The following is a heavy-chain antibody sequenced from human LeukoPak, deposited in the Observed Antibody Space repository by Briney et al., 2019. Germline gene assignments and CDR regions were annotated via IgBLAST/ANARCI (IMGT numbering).Heavy chain of an antibody. J-gene: IGHJ5*02. Sequence: GGSLRLSCAVSGFTLGSHFMGWVRQTPGKGLEWVSGFSGGSTYYTDSVKGRFTISRDNSKNTLYLQMNSLRAEDTAVYYCAKGLAAAGNWFDPWGQGTLVTASS. CDR1: GFTLGSHF. CDR3: AKGLAAAGNWFDP. V-gene: IGHV3-53*01. D-gene: IGHD6-13*01. CDR2: FSGGST.